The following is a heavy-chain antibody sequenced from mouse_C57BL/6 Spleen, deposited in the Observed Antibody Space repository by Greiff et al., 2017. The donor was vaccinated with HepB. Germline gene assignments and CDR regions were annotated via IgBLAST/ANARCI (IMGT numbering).Heavy chain of an antibody. CDR2: INPSNGGT. Sequence: QVQLQQPGAELVKPGASVKLSCKASGYTFTSYWMHWVKQRPGRGLEWIGNINPSNGGTNYNEKFKSKATLTVDKSSSTAYMQLSSLTSEDSAVYYCARSSTMITSMDYWGQGTSVTVSS. V-gene: IGHV1-53*01. CDR3: ARSSTMITSMDY. D-gene: IGHD2-4*01. CDR1: GYTFTSYW. J-gene: IGHJ4*01.